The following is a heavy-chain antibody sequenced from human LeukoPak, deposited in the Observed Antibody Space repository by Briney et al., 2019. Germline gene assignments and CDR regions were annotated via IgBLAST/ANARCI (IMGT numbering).Heavy chain of an antibody. CDR3: ARPPSRGYSSSFEY. V-gene: IGHV5-51*01. CDR1: GYSFPTYW. D-gene: IGHD2-2*03. J-gene: IGHJ4*02. CDR2: IYPGESNI. Sequence: GESLKISCKGSGYSFPTYWIAWGRQMPGKGLEWMGIIYPGESNIRYSPSFQGQVTFSADKSISTAYLQWSSLKASDAAMYYCARPPSRGYSSSFEYWGQGTLVTVSS.